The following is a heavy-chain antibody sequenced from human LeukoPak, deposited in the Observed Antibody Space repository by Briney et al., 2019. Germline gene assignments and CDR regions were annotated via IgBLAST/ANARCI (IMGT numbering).Heavy chain of an antibody. CDR2: INHSGST. J-gene: IGHJ4*02. CDR1: GGSISSYY. CDR3: ARGVLYSNYFDY. Sequence: PSETLSLTCTVSGGSISSYYWSWIRQPPGKGLEWIGEINHSGSTNYNPSLKSRVTISVDTSKNQFSLKLSSMTAADTAVYYCARGVLYSNYFDYWGQGTLVTVSS. D-gene: IGHD4-11*01. V-gene: IGHV4-34*01.